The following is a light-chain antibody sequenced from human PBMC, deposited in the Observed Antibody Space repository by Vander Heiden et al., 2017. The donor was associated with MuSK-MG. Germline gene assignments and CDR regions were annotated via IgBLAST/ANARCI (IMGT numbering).Light chain of an antibody. CDR3: QQYGSSCLT. Sequence: DIQMTQSPSTLSASVGDRVTITCRASQSISPWLAWYQQKPGKAPKLLIYKASSLEGGVPSRFSGSGSGSEFTLTISSLQPDDFATYYCQQYGSSCLTFGGGTKVEIK. J-gene: IGKJ4*01. V-gene: IGKV1-5*03. CDR2: KAS. CDR1: QSISPW.